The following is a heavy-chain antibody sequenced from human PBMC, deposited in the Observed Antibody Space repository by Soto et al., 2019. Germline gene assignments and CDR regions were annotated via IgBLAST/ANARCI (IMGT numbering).Heavy chain of an antibody. CDR3: ATKILVPQGDY. CDR1: GFSFRSSA. J-gene: IGHJ4*02. Sequence: GGSLRLSCAVSGFSFRSSAMRWIRRAPGKGLEWVSVINGGDDNKYYADSVKGRFTISRDNSKNTLYLQMNSLRAEDTAVYYCATKILVPQGDYWGQGTQVTVSS. CDR2: INGGDDNK. V-gene: IGHV3-23*01. D-gene: IGHD3-22*01.